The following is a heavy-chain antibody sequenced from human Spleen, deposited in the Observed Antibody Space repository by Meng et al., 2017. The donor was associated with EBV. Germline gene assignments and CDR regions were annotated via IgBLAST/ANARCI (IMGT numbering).Heavy chain of an antibody. CDR2: VYYTGTI. Sequence: QSQPQEAGPGLVKPSETLSLTCTVSGGSVSSINYYWGWIRQSPGKEPEWIASVYYTGTIYYNPSLESRVSVSVDMFNNHFSLKLSSVAAADTAVYHCVRETLTGALDYWGQGALVTVSS. CDR3: VRETLTGALDY. CDR1: GGSVSSINYY. V-gene: IGHV4-39*07. J-gene: IGHJ4*02. D-gene: IGHD2/OR15-2a*01.